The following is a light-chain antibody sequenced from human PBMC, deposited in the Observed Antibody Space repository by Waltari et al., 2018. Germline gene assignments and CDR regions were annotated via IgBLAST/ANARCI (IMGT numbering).Light chain of an antibody. V-gene: IGKV1-5*03. CDR1: ESVNRH. J-gene: IGKJ2*01. CDR2: KAS. Sequence: IQVTQSPSTLSAYVGDRVNITCRTSESVNRHLAWYQQKPGTAPNLLIYKASTLETGAPSKFSGSGSGTEFSLTITNLQRDDFATYFCQHYDSYQYAFGPGTKLEIK. CDR3: QHYDSYQYA.